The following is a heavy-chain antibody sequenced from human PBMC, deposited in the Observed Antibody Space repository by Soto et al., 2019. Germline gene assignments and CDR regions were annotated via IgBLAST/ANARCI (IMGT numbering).Heavy chain of an antibody. D-gene: IGHD6-6*01. CDR1: GYTFTSYG. CDR3: ARVASSSHYYYYGMDV. Sequence: QVQLVQSGAEVKKPGASVKVSCKASGYTFTSYGISWVRQAPGQGLEWMGWISAYNGNTNYAQKLQGRVTMTTDTSASTAYRELRSLRSDDTAVYYCARVASSSHYYYYGMDVWGQGTTVTVSS. J-gene: IGHJ6*02. CDR2: ISAYNGNT. V-gene: IGHV1-18*01.